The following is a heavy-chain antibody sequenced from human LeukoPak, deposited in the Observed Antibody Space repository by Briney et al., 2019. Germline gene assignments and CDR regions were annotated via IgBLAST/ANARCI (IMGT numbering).Heavy chain of an antibody. CDR1: GFTFSSYS. Sequence: GGSLRLSCAASGFTFSSYSMNWVRQAPGKGLEWVSSISSSSSYIYYADSVKGRFTISRDNAKNSLYPQMNSLRAEDTAVYYCARGLEGPYYYGSGSYSGYWGQGTLVTVSS. V-gene: IGHV3-21*01. D-gene: IGHD3-10*01. J-gene: IGHJ4*02. CDR3: ARGLEGPYYYGSGSYSGY. CDR2: ISSSSSYI.